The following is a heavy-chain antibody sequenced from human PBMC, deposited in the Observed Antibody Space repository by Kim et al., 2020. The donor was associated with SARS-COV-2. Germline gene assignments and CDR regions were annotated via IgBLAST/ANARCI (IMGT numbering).Heavy chain of an antibody. J-gene: IGHJ4*01. CDR2: IYYSGST. CDR1: GGSISSSSYY. V-gene: IGHV4-39*07. Sequence: SETLSLTCTVSGGSISSSSYYWGWIRQPPGKGLEWIGSIYYSGSTYYNPSLKSRVTISVDTSKNQFSLKLSSVTAADTAVYYCARDLPYSSGWYVEDYWG. D-gene: IGHD6-19*01. CDR3: ARDLPYSSGWYVEDY.